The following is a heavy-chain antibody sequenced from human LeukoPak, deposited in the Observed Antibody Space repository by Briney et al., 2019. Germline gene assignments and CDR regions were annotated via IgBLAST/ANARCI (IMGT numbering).Heavy chain of an antibody. CDR1: GYTFTSYD. CDR3: ARGLSPWYSSSGGLLDY. J-gene: IGHJ4*02. Sequence: ASVKVSCKASGYTFTSYDINWVRQATGQGLEWMGWMNPNSGNTGYAQKFQGRVTITRNTSISTAYMELSSLRSEDTAAYYCARGLSPWYSSSGGLLDYWGQGTLVTVSS. CDR2: MNPNSGNT. V-gene: IGHV1-8*03. D-gene: IGHD6-6*01.